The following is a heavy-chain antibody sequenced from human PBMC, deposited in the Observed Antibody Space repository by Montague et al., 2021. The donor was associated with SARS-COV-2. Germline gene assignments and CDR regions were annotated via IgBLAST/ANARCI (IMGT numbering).Heavy chain of an antibody. D-gene: IGHD1-26*01. CDR1: GGSFSGYY. J-gene: IGHJ4*02. CDR2: INQSGRT. CDR3: ARRGSSVCGVTVSAELDY. V-gene: IGHV4-34*01. Sequence: SETLSLTCAVYGGSFSGYYWSWIRQPPEKGLEWIGEINQSGRTNNNSSLKSRVIISVDTSKNQFSLKLSSVTAADTAVYYCARRGSSVCGVTVSAELDYWGQGILVIVSS.